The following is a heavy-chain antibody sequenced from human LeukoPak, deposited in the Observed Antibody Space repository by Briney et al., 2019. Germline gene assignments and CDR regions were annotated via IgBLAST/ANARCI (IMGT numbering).Heavy chain of an antibody. J-gene: IGHJ4*02. D-gene: IGHD2-15*01. CDR1: GFTFDDYG. CDR3: ANPEMTGVARALDY. V-gene: IGHV3-20*04. Sequence: PGGSLRLSCAAYGFTFDDYGMSWVRQPPGKGLEWVSGINWNGGSTAYADSVKGRFTISRDNAKNSLYLQMNSLRAEDTAIYYCANPEMTGVARALDYWGQGTLVTVSS. CDR2: INWNGGST.